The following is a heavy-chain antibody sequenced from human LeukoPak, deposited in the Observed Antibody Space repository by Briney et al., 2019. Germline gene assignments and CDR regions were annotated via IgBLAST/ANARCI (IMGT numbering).Heavy chain of an antibody. Sequence: QPGGSLRLSCASSGFTFSCYGMYWVRQAPDKGLEWVAFIRNDGSDKYYTGSVKGRFTISRDNSKNTLYLQMNSLRAEDTAVYYCARDSTGWYYHYWGQGTLVTVSS. CDR2: IRNDGSDK. CDR1: GFTFSCYG. V-gene: IGHV3-30*02. D-gene: IGHD6-19*01. J-gene: IGHJ4*02. CDR3: ARDSTGWYYHY.